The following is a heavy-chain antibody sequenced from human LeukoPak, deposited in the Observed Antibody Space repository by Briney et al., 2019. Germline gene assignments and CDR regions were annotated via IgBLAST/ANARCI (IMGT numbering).Heavy chain of an antibody. CDR2: IYWDDDR. CDR1: GFSLNTRGVG. Sequence: SGPTLVNPTQTLTLTCTFSGFSLNTRGVGVGWIRQPPGRALEWLAPIYWDDDRRYSPSLKSRLTITKDTSKNQVVLTMTNMDPVDTATYFCAHRKNYYDSSVFDNWGQGTLVTVSS. V-gene: IGHV2-5*02. J-gene: IGHJ4*02. D-gene: IGHD3-22*01. CDR3: AHRKNYYDSSVFDN.